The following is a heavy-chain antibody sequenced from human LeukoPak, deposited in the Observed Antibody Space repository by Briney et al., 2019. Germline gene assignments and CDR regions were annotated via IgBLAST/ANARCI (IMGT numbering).Heavy chain of an antibody. CDR2: INPNSGGT. V-gene: IGHV1-2*02. CDR1: GYTFTGDY. CDR3: ARPYSSTANWFDP. J-gene: IGHJ5*02. Sequence: ASVKVSCEASGYTFTGDYMHWVRQAPGQGLEWMGWINPNSGGTNYAQKFQGRDTMTRDTSISTAYMELSRLRSDDTAVYYCARPYSSTANWFDPWGQGPLATVSS. D-gene: IGHD6-13*01.